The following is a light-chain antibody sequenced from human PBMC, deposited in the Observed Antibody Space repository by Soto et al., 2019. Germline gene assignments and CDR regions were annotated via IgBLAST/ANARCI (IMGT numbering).Light chain of an antibody. Sequence: DIQMTPSPSSLSASVGDRVTITCRASQSISSYLNWYQQKPGKAPKLLIYAASSLQSGVPSRFSGSGSGTDFTLTISSLQPEDFATYYCKQSYGTFCQGTKVDIK. CDR2: AAS. CDR3: KQSYGT. J-gene: IGKJ1*01. V-gene: IGKV1-39*01. CDR1: QSISSY.